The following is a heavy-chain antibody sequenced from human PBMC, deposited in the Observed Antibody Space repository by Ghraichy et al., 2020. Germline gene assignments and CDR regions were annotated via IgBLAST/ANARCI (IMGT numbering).Heavy chain of an antibody. J-gene: IGHJ6*02. Sequence: GGSLRLSCAASGFTFSNHAMNWVRQAPGKGLEWVSSISGSGGSTDYADSVKGRFTISRGNSKNTLFLQMNRLRAEDTAVYYCAKDRATCTGGRGGSCYSLEAYYYYGMDVWGLGTTVTVSS. CDR3: AKDRATCTGGRGGSCYSLEAYYYYGMDV. CDR2: ISGSGGST. D-gene: IGHD2-15*01. CDR1: GFTFSNHA. V-gene: IGHV3-23*01.